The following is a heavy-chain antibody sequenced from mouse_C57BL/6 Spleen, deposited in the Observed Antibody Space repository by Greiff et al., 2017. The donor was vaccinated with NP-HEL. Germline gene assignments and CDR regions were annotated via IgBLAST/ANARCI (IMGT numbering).Heavy chain of an antibody. D-gene: IGHD1-1*01. CDR2: IDPANGNT. CDR1: GFNIKNTS. Sequence: EVQLQESVAELVRPGASVKLSCTASGFNIKNTSMHWVTQRPEQGLAWIGRIDPANGNTTYAPKFQGKATITAATSSNTAYLQLSSLTSEDTAIYYCARGERGSEAMDYWGQGTSVTVSS. V-gene: IGHV14-3*01. J-gene: IGHJ4*01. CDR3: ARGERGSEAMDY.